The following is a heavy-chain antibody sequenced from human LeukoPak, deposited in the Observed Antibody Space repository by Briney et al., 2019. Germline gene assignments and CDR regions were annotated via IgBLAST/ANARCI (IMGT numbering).Heavy chain of an antibody. CDR2: ISYDGSNK. D-gene: IGHD3-10*01. J-gene: IGHJ4*02. CDR1: GFTFSSYG. V-gene: IGHV3-30*18. Sequence: GGSLRLSCAASGFTFSSYGVHWVRQAPGKGLEWVAVISYDGSNKYYADSVKGRFTISRDNSKNTLYLQMNSLRAEDTAVYYCAKDQGDAMVRGYFDYWGQGTLVTVSS. CDR3: AKDQGDAMVRGYFDY.